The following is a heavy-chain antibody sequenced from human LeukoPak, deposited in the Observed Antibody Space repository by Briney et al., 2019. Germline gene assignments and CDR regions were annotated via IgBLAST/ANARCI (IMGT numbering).Heavy chain of an antibody. V-gene: IGHV4-38-2*01. CDR1: GYSISSGYY. CDR3: ARQYRPWIFDY. CDR2: IYHSGST. D-gene: IGHD2-2*01. Sequence: SETLSLTCAVSGYSISSGYYWGWIRQPPGKGLEWIGSIYHSGSTYYNLSLKSRVTISVDTSKNQFSLKLSSVTAADTAVYYCARQYRPWIFDYWGQGTLVTVSS. J-gene: IGHJ4*02.